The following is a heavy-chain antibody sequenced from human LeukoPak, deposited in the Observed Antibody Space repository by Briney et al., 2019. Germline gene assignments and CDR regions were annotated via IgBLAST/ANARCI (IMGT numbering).Heavy chain of an antibody. CDR2: INPSGGST. CDR3: ARSLEDKAAAGFGRWGLDY. D-gene: IGHD6-13*01. V-gene: IGHV1-46*01. Sequence: GASVKVSCKASGYTFTSYYMHWVRQAPGQGLEWMGIINPSGGSTSYAQKLQGRVTMTRDMSTSTVYMELSSLRSEDTAVYYCARSLEDKAAAGFGRWGLDYWGQGTLVTVSS. CDR1: GYTFTSYY. J-gene: IGHJ4*02.